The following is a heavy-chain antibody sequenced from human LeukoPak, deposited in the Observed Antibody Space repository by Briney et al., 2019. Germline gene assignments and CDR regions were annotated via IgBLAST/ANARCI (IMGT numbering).Heavy chain of an antibody. D-gene: IGHD6-19*01. CDR2: INHSGST. V-gene: IGHV4-34*01. CDR3: ARAPSSGWYELLSFPFDY. CDR1: GGSFSGYY. J-gene: IGHJ4*02. Sequence: SETLSLTCAVYGGSFSGYYWSWIRQPPGKGLEWIGEINHSGSTNYNPSLKSRVTISVETSKNQFSLKLSSVTAADTAVYYCARAPSSGWYELLSFPFDYWGQGTLVTVSS.